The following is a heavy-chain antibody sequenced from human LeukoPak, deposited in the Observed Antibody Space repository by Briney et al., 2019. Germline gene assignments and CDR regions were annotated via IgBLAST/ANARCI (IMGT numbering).Heavy chain of an antibody. V-gene: IGHV1-8*01. CDR3: ARGISILTGYYYYYGMDV. Sequence: ASVKVSCKASGYTFTSYDINWVRQATGQGLEWMGWMNPNSGNTGYAQKFQGRVTMTRNTSISTAYMELSSLRSEDTAVYYCARGISILTGYYYYYGMDVWGQGTTVTVSS. CDR2: MNPNSGNT. D-gene: IGHD3-9*01. CDR1: GYTFTSYD. J-gene: IGHJ6*02.